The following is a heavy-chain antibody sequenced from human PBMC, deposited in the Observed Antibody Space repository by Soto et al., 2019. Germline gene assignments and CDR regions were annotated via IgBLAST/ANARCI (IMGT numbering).Heavy chain of an antibody. CDR1: GFTFNRSG. J-gene: IGHJ6*01. V-gene: IGHV3-30*18. D-gene: IGHD4-4*01. CDR2: ISFDGSDK. CDR3: AKDRTTGTQGLFYGLDV. Sequence: QMQLVESGGGVVQPGRSLRLSCVASGFTFNRSGMHWVRQAPGKGLEWVALISFDGSDKFSLDSVKGRFTLSRDNSKNTMCLQMNNLRSEETALYYCAKDRTTGTQGLFYGLDVWGQGTTVTVSS.